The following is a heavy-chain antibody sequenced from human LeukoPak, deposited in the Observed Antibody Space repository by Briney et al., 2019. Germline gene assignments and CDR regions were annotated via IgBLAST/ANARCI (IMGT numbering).Heavy chain of an antibody. CDR3: ASGDTAMVTCDY. V-gene: IGHV1-69*01. D-gene: IGHD5-18*01. CDR1: GGTFSSYA. J-gene: IGHJ4*02. CDR2: IIPIFGTA. Sequence: GSSVKVSCKASGGTFSSYAISWVRQAPGQGLEWMGGIIPIFGTANYAQKFQGRVKITADESTSTAYMELSSLRSEDTAVYYCASGDTAMVTCDYWGQGTLVTVSS.